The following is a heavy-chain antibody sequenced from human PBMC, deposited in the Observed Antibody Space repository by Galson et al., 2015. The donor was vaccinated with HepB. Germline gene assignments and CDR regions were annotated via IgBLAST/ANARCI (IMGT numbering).Heavy chain of an antibody. V-gene: IGHV1-58*01. CDR1: GFTFTSSA. Sequence: SVKVSCKASGFTFTSSAVQWVRQARGQRLEWIGWIVVGSGNTNYAQKFQERVTITRDMSTSTAYMELGSLRSEDTAVYYCAARYSSSSRDYYYYGMDVWGQGTTVTVSS. CDR2: IVVGSGNT. CDR3: AARYSSSSRDYYYYGMDV. J-gene: IGHJ6*02. D-gene: IGHD6-6*01.